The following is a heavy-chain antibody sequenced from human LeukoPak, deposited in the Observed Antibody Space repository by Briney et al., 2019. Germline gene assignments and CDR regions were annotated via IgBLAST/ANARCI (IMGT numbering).Heavy chain of an antibody. Sequence: GGSLRLSCAASGFTFSSYSMNWVRRAPGKGLEWVSSISSSSSYIYYADSVKGRFTISRDNAKNSLYLQMNSLRAEDTAVYYCARDQNSSGWYNYWGQGTLVTVSS. J-gene: IGHJ4*02. CDR2: ISSSSSYI. CDR3: ARDQNSSGWYNY. CDR1: GFTFSSYS. D-gene: IGHD6-19*01. V-gene: IGHV3-21*01.